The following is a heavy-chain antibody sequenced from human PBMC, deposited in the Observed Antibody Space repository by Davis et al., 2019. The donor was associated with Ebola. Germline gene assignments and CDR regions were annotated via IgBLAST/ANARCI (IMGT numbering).Heavy chain of an antibody. CDR2: IYYSGST. CDR1: GGSISSSSYY. V-gene: IGHV4-39*01. Sequence: MPGGSLRLSCTVSGGSISSSSYYWGWIRQPPGKGLEWIGSIYYSGSTYYNPSLKSRVTISVDTSKNQFSLKLSSVTAADTAVYYCARGEYSGYDWNYYYYYGMDVWGQGTTVTVSS. J-gene: IGHJ6*02. D-gene: IGHD5-12*01. CDR3: ARGEYSGYDWNYYYYYGMDV.